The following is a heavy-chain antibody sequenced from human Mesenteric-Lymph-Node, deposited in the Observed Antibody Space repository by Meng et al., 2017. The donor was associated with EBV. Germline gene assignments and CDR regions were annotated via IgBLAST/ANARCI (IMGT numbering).Heavy chain of an antibody. CDR2: INPGVSSM. V-gene: IGHV3-21*01. D-gene: IGHD1-26*01. J-gene: IGHJ4*02. CDR1: GFTFSTYA. Sequence: EVQLVESGGXXXXXGXSLXRSCAASGFTFSTYAMNWVRQAPGRGLEWISCINPGVSSMYYADSIEGRFTISRDDAKNSLYLQMNSLRTEDTAVYYCARATVGSTNLDYWGQGTLVTVSS. CDR3: ARATVGSTNLDY.